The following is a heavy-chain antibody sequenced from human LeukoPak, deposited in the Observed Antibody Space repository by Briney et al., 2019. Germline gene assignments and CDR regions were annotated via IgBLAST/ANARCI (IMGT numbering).Heavy chain of an antibody. D-gene: IGHD1-14*01. CDR3: ARVLRKVSNWFDP. Sequence: ASVKVSCKASGYTFTGYYMHWVRQAPGQGLEWMGWINPNSGGTNYAQKFQGRVTMTRDTSISTAYMELSRLRSDDTAVYYCARVLRKVSNWFDPWGQGTLVTVSS. V-gene: IGHV1-2*02. CDR2: INPNSGGT. J-gene: IGHJ5*02. CDR1: GYTFTGYY.